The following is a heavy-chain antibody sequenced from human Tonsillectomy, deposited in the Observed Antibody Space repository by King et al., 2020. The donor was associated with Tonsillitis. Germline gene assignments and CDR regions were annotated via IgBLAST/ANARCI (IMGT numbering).Heavy chain of an antibody. D-gene: IGHD4-17*01. Sequence: VQLVESGAEVKKPGESLKISCKGSGYRFTSHWIAWVRQMPGKGLEWMGIIYLGDSDTRYSPSFQGQVTISADKSISSVCLQWTSLKTSETAMYYCARLGTGDYDRTKSGFDIWGQGTMVTVSS. CDR2: IYLGDSDT. CDR3: ARLGTGDYDRTKSGFDI. J-gene: IGHJ3*02. V-gene: IGHV5-51*01. CDR1: GYRFTSHW.